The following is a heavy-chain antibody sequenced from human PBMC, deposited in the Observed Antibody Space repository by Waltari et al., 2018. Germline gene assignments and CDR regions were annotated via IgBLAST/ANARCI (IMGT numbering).Heavy chain of an antibody. D-gene: IGHD4-17*01. Sequence: ELQLVESGGGLVQPGGSLRLSCTASGSTSSNYWIHWVRQVPGKGLEWVSRINSDGSSTIYADSVKGRFSTSRDNAKNTLYLHMNSLKAEDTAVYFCARGGDYHGFDIWGQGTMVTVSS. V-gene: IGHV3-74*01. J-gene: IGHJ3*02. CDR1: GSTSSNYW. CDR2: INSDGSST. CDR3: ARGGDYHGFDI.